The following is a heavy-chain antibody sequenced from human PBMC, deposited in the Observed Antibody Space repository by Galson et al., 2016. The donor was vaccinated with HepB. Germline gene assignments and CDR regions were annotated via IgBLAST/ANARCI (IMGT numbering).Heavy chain of an antibody. CDR1: GFTFSCCG. D-gene: IGHD3-3*01. CDR2: IWPDGNNK. V-gene: IGHV3-33*01. Sequence: SLRLSCAASGFTFSCCGMHWVRQAPGKGLEWVALIWPDGNNKYYADSVEGRFAISRDNSKNTLYLQMNSLRADDTAVYYCARNRRDDFWSGYSFDIWGQGTMVTVSS. J-gene: IGHJ3*02. CDR3: ARNRRDDFWSGYSFDI.